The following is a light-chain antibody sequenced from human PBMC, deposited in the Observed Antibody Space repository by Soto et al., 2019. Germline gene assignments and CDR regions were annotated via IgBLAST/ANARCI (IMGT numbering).Light chain of an antibody. CDR1: SSDVGRYNF. CDR3: SSFAGGNNLL. Sequence: QSALTQPPSASGTPGQSGTISCTGTSSDVGRYNFVSWYQQHPGKAPKLLIYEVSKLPSGVPDRFSGSKSDNTASLTVSGLQSEDEADYYCSSFAGGNNLLFGGGTKLTVL. V-gene: IGLV2-8*01. J-gene: IGLJ2*01. CDR2: EVS.